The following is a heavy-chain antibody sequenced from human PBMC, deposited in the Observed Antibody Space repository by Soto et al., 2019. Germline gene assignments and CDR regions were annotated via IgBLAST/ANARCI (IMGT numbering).Heavy chain of an antibody. CDR3: ARGQVVAAQH. CDR2: IYPSGST. CDR1: GGSISSGGYS. V-gene: IGHV4-30-2*01. J-gene: IGHJ4*02. Sequence: QLQLQESGSGLVKPSQTLSLTCAVSGGSISSGGYSWGWIRQAPGKGLEWIGYIYPSGSTYYNPSLKTRVTISVDRSKNQCSLKASSVTAADTAVYYCARGQVVAAQHWGQGTLVTVSS. D-gene: IGHD2-15*01.